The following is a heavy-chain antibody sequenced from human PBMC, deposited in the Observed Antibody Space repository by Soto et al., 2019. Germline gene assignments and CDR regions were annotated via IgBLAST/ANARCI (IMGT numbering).Heavy chain of an antibody. CDR1: GFTFSGYS. CDR3: AREKQVGPSPFDY. CDR2: ISSSSSTI. Sequence: GGSLRLSCAASGFTFSGYSMNWVRQAPGKGLEWVSYISSSSSTIYYADTVKGRFTISRDNAKNSLYLQMNSLRDEDTAVYYCAREKQVGPSPFDYWGQGTLVTVSS. J-gene: IGHJ4*02. V-gene: IGHV3-48*02. D-gene: IGHD1-26*01.